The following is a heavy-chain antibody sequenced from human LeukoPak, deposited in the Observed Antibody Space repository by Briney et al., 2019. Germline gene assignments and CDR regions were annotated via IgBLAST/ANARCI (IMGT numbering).Heavy chain of an antibody. CDR1: GGSISSGSYY. V-gene: IGHV4-61*02. CDR3: ARGATLQYCSGGSCYWSWFDP. Sequence: SETLSLTWTVSGGSISSGSYYWSWIRQPAGKGLEWIGRIYTSGSTNYNPSLKSRVTISVDTSKNQFSLKLSSVTAADTAVYYCARGATLQYCSGGSCYWSWFDPWGQGTLVTVSS. D-gene: IGHD2-15*01. CDR2: IYTSGST. J-gene: IGHJ5*02.